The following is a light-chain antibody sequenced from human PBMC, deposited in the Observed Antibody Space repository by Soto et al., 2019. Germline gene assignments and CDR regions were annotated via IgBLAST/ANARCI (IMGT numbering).Light chain of an antibody. V-gene: IGKV3-15*01. J-gene: IGKJ4*01. CDR1: QSLGSN. CDR3: QQHSNWPLT. CDR2: GAS. Sequence: EIVMTQSPATLSVSPGERATLSCGASQSLGSNLAWYQQKPGQAPRLLIYGASTRAPGVPARFSGSGSGTDFTITVDSLQSEDFAVYYCQQHSNWPLTFGGGTKVEIK.